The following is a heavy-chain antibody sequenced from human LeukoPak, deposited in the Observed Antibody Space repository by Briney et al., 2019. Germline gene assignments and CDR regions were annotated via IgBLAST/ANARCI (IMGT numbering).Heavy chain of an antibody. J-gene: IGHJ6*03. D-gene: IGHD2-2*02. Sequence: GGSLRLSCAASGFTVSSNYMSWVRQAPGKGLEWVSVIYSGGSTYYADSVKGRFTISRDNSKNTLYLQMNSLRAEDTAVYYCARDLLNRIPPYYYMDVWGKGTSVTVSS. CDR1: GFTVSSNY. CDR3: ARDLLNRIPPYYYMDV. V-gene: IGHV3-66*01. CDR2: IYSGGST.